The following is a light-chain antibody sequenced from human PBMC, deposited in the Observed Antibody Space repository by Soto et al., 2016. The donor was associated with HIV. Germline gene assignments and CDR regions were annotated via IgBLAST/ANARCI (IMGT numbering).Light chain of an antibody. CDR2: QDN. CDR1: KLGDKY. Sequence: SYELTQPPSVSVSPGQTATITCFGEKLGDKYVPWYQQKPGQSPVVVIYQDNKRPSGIPERFSGSTSGSTATLTISGAQAMDEADYFCQAWVSRSYVFGSGTKVAVL. CDR3: QAWVSRSYV. V-gene: IGLV3-1*01. J-gene: IGLJ1*01.